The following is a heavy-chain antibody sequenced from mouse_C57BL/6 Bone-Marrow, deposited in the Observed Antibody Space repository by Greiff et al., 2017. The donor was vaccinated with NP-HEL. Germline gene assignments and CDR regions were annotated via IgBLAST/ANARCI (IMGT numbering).Heavy chain of an antibody. CDR2: ISSGGSYT. Sequence: EVKVVESGGDLVKPGGSLKLSCAASGFTFSSYGMSCVRQTPDKRLEWVATISSGGSYTYYPDSVKGRFTISRDNAKNTLYLQMSSLKSEDTAMYYCARLPYYYGSRAWFAYWGQGLWSLSLQ. V-gene: IGHV5-6*01. CDR3: ARLPYYYGSRAWFAY. J-gene: IGHJ3*01. CDR1: GFTFSSYG. D-gene: IGHD1-1*01.